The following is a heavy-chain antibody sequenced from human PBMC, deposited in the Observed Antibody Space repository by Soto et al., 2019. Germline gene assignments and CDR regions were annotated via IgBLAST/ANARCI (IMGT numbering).Heavy chain of an antibody. Sequence: QVRLVQSGTEVKKSGASVKVSCEASGYTFTNYGINWVRQAPGQGLEWMGWISVYNGNTNYAPRLQDRVTMNTDTSTSTAYMELRSLRSDDTAMYYCARVGGVKGYHYVDAFDNWGQGTLVTVSS. D-gene: IGHD4-17*01. V-gene: IGHV1-18*01. J-gene: IGHJ4*02. CDR1: GYTFTNYG. CDR3: ARVGGVKGYHYVDAFDN. CDR2: ISVYNGNT.